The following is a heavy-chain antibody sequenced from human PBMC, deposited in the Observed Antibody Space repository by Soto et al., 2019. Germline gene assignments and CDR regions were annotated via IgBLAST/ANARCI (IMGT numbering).Heavy chain of an antibody. V-gene: IGHV3-23*01. Sequence: EVQLLESGGGLVQPGGSLRLSCAASGFTFSSYAMSWVRQAPGKGLEWVSAISGSGGSTYDADSVKGRFTISRDNSKNALDLQMNSLRAEDTAVYYCAKAAQGWNSFWFDPCGQGTLVTVAS. CDR1: GFTFSSYA. D-gene: IGHD1-7*01. J-gene: IGHJ5*02. CDR3: AKAAQGWNSFWFDP. CDR2: ISGSGGST.